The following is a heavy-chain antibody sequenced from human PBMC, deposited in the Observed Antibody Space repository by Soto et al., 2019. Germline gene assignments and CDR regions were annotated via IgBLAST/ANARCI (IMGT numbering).Heavy chain of an antibody. D-gene: IGHD1-26*01. V-gene: IGHV3-11*01. J-gene: IGHJ5*02. Sequence: PGGSLRLSCAASGFTFSDYYMSWIRQAPGKGLEWVSYISSSGSTIYYADSVKGRFTISRDNAKNSLYLQMNSLRAEDTAVYYCARLGPRVWYSGSYRWFDPWGQGTLVTVSS. CDR2: ISSSGSTI. CDR3: ARLGPRVWYSGSYRWFDP. CDR1: GFTFSDYY.